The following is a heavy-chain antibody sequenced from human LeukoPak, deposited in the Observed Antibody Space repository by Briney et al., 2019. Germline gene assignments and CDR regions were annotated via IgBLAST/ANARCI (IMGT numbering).Heavy chain of an antibody. J-gene: IGHJ4*02. V-gene: IGHV4-34*01. Sequence: SETLSLTCAVYGGSFSGYYWGWIRQPPGKGLEWIGEINHSGSTNYNPSLKSRVTISVDTSKNQFSLKLSSVTAADTAVYYCAVSVAAHLYYWGQGTLVTVSS. D-gene: IGHD6-6*01. CDR3: AVSVAAHLYY. CDR2: INHSGST. CDR1: GGSFSGYY.